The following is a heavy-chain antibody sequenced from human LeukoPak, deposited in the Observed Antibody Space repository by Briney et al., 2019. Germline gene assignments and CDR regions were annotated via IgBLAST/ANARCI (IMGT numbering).Heavy chain of an antibody. CDR2: ISSSGSTI. D-gene: IGHD6-13*01. V-gene: IGHV3-11*04. Sequence: GGSLRLSCAASGFTFSDYYMSWIRQAPGKGLEWVSYISSSGSTIYYADSVKGRFTISRDNAKNSLYLQMNSLRAEDTAVYYCASSLAAAQFDYWGQGTLVTVSS. J-gene: IGHJ4*02. CDR1: GFTFSDYY. CDR3: ASSLAAAQFDY.